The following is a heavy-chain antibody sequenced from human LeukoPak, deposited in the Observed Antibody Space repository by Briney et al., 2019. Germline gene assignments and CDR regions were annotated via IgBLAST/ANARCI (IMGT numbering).Heavy chain of an antibody. CDR3: ARDELLDY. Sequence: SETLSLTCTVSGGSISRSSYYWGWIRQPPGKGLEWIGSIYYSGSTYYNPSLKSRVTISVDTSKNQFSLKLSSVTAADTAVYYCARDELLDYWGQGTLVTVSS. J-gene: IGHJ4*02. CDR1: GGSISRSSYY. V-gene: IGHV4-39*07. D-gene: IGHD3-10*01. CDR2: IYYSGST.